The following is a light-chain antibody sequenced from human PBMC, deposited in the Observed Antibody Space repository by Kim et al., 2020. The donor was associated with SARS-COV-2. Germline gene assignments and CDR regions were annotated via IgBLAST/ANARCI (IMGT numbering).Light chain of an antibody. V-gene: IGKV1-39*01. CDR2: AAS. Sequence: FASVGDRVTIHCRESNSISCYLNWYQHQPGKAPKLLIYAASTLQSGGPSRFSGSGSGTDFTLTISSLQPEDFATYYCQQTYNTPDTLGQGTRLEI. CDR3: QQTYNTPDT. J-gene: IGKJ2*01. CDR1: NSISCY.